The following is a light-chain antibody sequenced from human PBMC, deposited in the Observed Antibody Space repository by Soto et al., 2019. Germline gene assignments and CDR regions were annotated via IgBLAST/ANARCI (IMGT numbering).Light chain of an antibody. J-gene: IGKJ1*01. CDR2: GAS. V-gene: IGKV3-20*01. CDR3: QQYGSSGT. Sequence: EIVLTQSPGTLTLSPGERATLSCRASQSVSSSYLAWYQQKPGQAPRLLIYGASSRATGIPDRFSGSGSGTDFTLTIGRLEPEDFAVYYCQQYGSSGTFGQGTKV. CDR1: QSVSSSY.